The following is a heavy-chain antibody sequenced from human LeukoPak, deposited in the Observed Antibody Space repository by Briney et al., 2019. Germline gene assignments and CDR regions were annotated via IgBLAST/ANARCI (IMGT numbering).Heavy chain of an antibody. V-gene: IGHV3-33*06. J-gene: IGHJ5*01. D-gene: IGHD4-11*01. CDR3: AKDAQRGFDYSNSLES. Sequence: GWSLTLSCAASGFTYSHYGMHWVRQVPGKGLEWVAVIWSDGTEKYYGDAVKGRFTISRDDSMKTLYLQMNSLRGDDTAVYYCAKDAQRGFDYSNSLESWGQGTLVTVSS. CDR1: GFTYSHYG. CDR2: IWSDGTEK.